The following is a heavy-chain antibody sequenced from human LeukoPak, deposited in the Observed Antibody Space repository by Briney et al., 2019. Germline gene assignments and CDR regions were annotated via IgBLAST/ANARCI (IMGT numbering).Heavy chain of an antibody. CDR2: IIPIFGTA. CDR3: ARDLGGLQRGWAFDI. Sequence: SVKVSCKASGGTFSSYAISWVRQAPGQGLEWMGRIIPIFGTANYAQKFQGRVTITTDESTSTAYTELSSLRSEDTAVYYCARDLGGLQRGWAFDIWGQGTMVTVSS. J-gene: IGHJ3*02. D-gene: IGHD5-24*01. CDR1: GGTFSSYA. V-gene: IGHV1-69*05.